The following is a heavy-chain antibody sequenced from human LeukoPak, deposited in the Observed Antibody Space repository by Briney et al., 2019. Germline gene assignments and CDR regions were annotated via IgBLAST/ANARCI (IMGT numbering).Heavy chain of an antibody. Sequence: GASVKVSCKVSGYTLTELSMHWVRQAPGKGLEWMGGFDPEDGETIYAQKFQGRVTMTEDTSTDTAYMELSSLRSEDTAVYYCATGLLWFGELLKRQYYFDYWGQGTLVTVSS. J-gene: IGHJ4*02. CDR2: FDPEDGET. V-gene: IGHV1-24*01. CDR3: ATGLLWFGELLKRQYYFDY. D-gene: IGHD3-10*01. CDR1: GYTLTELS.